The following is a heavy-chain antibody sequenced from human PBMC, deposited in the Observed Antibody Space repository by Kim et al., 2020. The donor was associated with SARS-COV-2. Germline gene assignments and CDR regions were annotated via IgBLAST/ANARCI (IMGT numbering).Heavy chain of an antibody. CDR2: ISYDGSNK. J-gene: IGHJ4*02. CDR3: ARLRDGYNWADY. Sequence: GGSLRLYCAASGFTFSSYAMHWVRQAPGKGLEWVAVISYDGSNKYYADSVKGRFTISRDNSKNTLYLQMNSLRAEDTAVYYCARLRDGYNWADYWGQGTLVTVS. D-gene: IGHD5-12*01. CDR1: GFTFSSYA. V-gene: IGHV3-30-3*01.